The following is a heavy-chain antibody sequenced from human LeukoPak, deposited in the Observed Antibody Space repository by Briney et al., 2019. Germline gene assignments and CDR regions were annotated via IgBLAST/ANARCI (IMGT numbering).Heavy chain of an antibody. Sequence: PSQTLSLTCTVSGGSISSYYWSWIRQPPGKGLEWIGYIYYSGSTNYNPSLKSRVTISVDTSKNQFSLKLSSVTAADTAVYYCAREVWSGYYSYYYYMDVWGKGTTVTVSS. V-gene: IGHV4-59*01. J-gene: IGHJ6*03. CDR3: AREVWSGYYSYYYYMDV. CDR2: IYYSGST. CDR1: GGSISSYY. D-gene: IGHD3-3*01.